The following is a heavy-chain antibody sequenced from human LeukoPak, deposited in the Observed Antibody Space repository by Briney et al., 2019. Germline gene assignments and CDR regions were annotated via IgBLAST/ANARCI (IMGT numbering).Heavy chain of an antibody. Sequence: SVKVSCKASGFTFISSAMQWVRQARGQRLEWIGWIVVGSGNTNYAQKFQERVTITRDMSTSTAYMELSSLRSEDTAVYYCAGRESHSGYESPWGQGTLVTVSS. D-gene: IGHD5-12*01. CDR2: IVVGSGNT. CDR1: GFTFISSA. J-gene: IGHJ5*02. V-gene: IGHV1-58*02. CDR3: AGRESHSGYESP.